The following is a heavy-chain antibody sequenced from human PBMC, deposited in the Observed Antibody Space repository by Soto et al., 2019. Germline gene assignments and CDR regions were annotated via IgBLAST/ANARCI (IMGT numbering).Heavy chain of an antibody. J-gene: IGHJ4*02. CDR3: ATPPPISGTSFDY. CDR2: MNPNSGNT. V-gene: IGHV1-8*01. Sequence: GASVKVSCKASGYTFTSYDINWVRQATGQGLEWMGWMNPNSGNTSYAQKFQGRVTMTKNTSISTAYMELSSLRSEDTAVYYCATPPPISGTSFDYWGQGTLVTVSS. CDR1: GYTFTSYD. D-gene: IGHD1-26*01.